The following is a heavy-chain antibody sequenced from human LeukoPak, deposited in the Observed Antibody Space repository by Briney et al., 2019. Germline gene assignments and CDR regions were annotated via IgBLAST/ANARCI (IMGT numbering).Heavy chain of an antibody. V-gene: IGHV3-33*01. CDR1: GFIFSRYD. CDR3: ARDPATVTSHFDY. CDR2: IWHDGSKT. J-gene: IGHJ4*02. D-gene: IGHD4-17*01. Sequence: GTSLRLSCVASGFIFSRYDMHWVRQAPGMGLEWVALIWHDGSKTHYADSVKGRFTISRDDSKSTLYVQMNSLRVEDTAVYYCARDPATVTSHFDYWGQRALVTVSS.